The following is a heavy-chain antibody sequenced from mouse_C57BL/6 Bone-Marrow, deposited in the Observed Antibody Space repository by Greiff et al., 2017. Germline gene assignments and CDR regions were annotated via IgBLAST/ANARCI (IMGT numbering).Heavy chain of an antibody. Sequence: QVQLQQPGAELVKPGASVKMSCKASGYTFTSYWITWVKQRPGQGLEWIGDIYPGSGSTNYNEKFKSKATLTVDTSSSTAYMQLSSLTSEVSAVYYCARLDVIYSYGSGYFDVWGTGTTVTVSS. CDR1: GYTFTSYW. D-gene: IGHD1-1*01. V-gene: IGHV1-55*01. CDR3: ARLDVIYSYGSGYFDV. J-gene: IGHJ1*03. CDR2: IYPGSGST.